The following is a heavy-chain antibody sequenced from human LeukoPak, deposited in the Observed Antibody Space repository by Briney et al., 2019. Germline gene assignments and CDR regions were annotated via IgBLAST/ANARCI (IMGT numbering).Heavy chain of an antibody. V-gene: IGHV1-69*04. CDR1: GGTFSSYA. J-gene: IGHJ4*02. Sequence: SVRVSCKASGGTFSSYAISWVRQAPGQGHEWMGRIIPIFGIANYAQKFQGRVTITADKSTSTAYMELSSLRSEDTAVYYCARAEYYYDSSGSPFDYWGQGTLVTVSS. D-gene: IGHD3-22*01. CDR3: ARAEYYYDSSGSPFDY. CDR2: IIPIFGIA.